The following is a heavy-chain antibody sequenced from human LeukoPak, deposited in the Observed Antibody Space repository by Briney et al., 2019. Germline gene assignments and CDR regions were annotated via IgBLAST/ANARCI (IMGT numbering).Heavy chain of an antibody. CDR2: ISSSGSTI. D-gene: IGHD6-13*01. CDR3: ARKPSSSWYRFDY. V-gene: IGHV3-48*03. Sequence: GGSLRLSCAASGFTFSSYEMNWVRQAPGKGLEWVSYISSSGSTIYYADSVKGRFTISSDNAKNSLYLQMNSLRAEDTAVYYCARKPSSSWYRFDYWGQGALVTVSS. J-gene: IGHJ4*02. CDR1: GFTFSSYE.